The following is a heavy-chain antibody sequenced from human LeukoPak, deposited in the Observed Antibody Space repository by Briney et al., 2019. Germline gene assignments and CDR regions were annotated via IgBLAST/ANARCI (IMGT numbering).Heavy chain of an antibody. CDR2: IYYSGST. V-gene: IGHV4-31*03. CDR1: GGSISSGGYY. CDR3: ARDRSQDYYYYYMDV. J-gene: IGHJ6*03. Sequence: SQTLSLTCTVSGGSISSGGYYWSWIRQHPGKGLEWIGYIYYSGSTYYNPSLKSRVTISVVTSKNQFSLKLSSVTAADTAVYYCARDRSQDYYYYYMDVWGKGTTVTVSS.